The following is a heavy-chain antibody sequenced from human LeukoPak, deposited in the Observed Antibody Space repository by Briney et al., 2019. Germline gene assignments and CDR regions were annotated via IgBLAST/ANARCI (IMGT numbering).Heavy chain of an antibody. CDR1: AFRGSSNY. CDR2: LYSGGDT. Sequence: GGSLRLSCSASAFRGSSNYVSWVRQAPGKGLEWVSLLYSGGDTYYADAVRGRFTISRGNSRNTVHLQMTNLRVDDMPVNFCARFSGVGGGPYYNYYYMDVWGKGTTVTVSS. D-gene: IGHD3-10*01. CDR3: ARFSGVGGGPYYNYYYMDV. J-gene: IGHJ6*03. V-gene: IGHV3-53*01.